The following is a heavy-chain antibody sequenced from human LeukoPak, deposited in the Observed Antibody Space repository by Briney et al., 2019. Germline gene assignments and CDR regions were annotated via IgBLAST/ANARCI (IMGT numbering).Heavy chain of an antibody. CDR1: GFTFDYYA. CDR2: ISWNSGGI. Sequence: GGSLRLSCAASGFTFDYYAMHWVRQAPGEGLEGVSGISWNSGGIGYADAVKGRFTISRENAKKSLYLQMNSLRAEDTALYYCAKDFYRAVAGSIEFWGQGILVTVSS. V-gene: IGHV3-9*01. J-gene: IGHJ4*02. D-gene: IGHD6-19*01. CDR3: AKDFYRAVAGSIEF.